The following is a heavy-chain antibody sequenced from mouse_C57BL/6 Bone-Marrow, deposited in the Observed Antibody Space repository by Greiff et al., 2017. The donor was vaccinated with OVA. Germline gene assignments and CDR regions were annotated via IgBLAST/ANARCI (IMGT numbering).Heavy chain of an antibody. J-gene: IGHJ4*01. D-gene: IGHD4-1*01. Sequence: EVKLQESGGGLVQPGESLKLPCESNEYEFPSHDMSWVRKTPEKRLELVAAINSDGGSTYYPDTMERRFIISRDNTKKTLYLQMSSLRSEDTALYYCARRNWFYAMDYWGQGTSVTVSS. V-gene: IGHV5-2*01. CDR3: ARRNWFYAMDY. CDR2: INSDGGST. CDR1: EYEFPSHD.